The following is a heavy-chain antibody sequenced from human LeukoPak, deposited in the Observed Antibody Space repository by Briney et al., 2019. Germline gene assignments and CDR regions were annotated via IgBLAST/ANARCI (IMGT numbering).Heavy chain of an antibody. V-gene: IGHV4-30-2*01. J-gene: IGHJ4*02. CDR2: IYHSGST. CDR3: VRGWGYIDY. Sequence: SETLSLTCTVSGGSISSGGYYWSWIRQPPGKGLEWIGYIYHSGSTYYNPSLKSRVSISVDTSKNQFFLKLNSVTVADTAVYYCVRGWGYIDYWGQGTLVTISS. D-gene: IGHD7-27*01. CDR1: GGSISSGGYY.